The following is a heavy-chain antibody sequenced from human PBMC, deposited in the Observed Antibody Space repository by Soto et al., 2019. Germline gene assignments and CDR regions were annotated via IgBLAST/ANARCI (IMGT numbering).Heavy chain of an antibody. V-gene: IGHV3-30*18. J-gene: IGHJ4*02. CDR1: GFTFTNYG. Sequence: GGSLRLSCAASGFTFTNYGLHWVRQAPGKGLEWVAVISHDGINKYYEDSVKGRFTISRDTSKNTLYLQMNSLRPEDTAVYYCAKDRGYEILDSWGQGTQVTVSS. CDR2: ISHDGINK. D-gene: IGHD5-12*01. CDR3: AKDRGYEILDS.